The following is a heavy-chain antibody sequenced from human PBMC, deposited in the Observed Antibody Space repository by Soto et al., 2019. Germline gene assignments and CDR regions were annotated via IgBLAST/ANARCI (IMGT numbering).Heavy chain of an antibody. D-gene: IGHD4-17*01. V-gene: IGHV3-33*01. J-gene: IGHJ6*02. CDR3: ARSGDYDYYYAMDV. CDR2: IWFDGSNE. CDR1: GFTFSSYG. Sequence: QVQLVESGGGVVQPGTSLRLSCAASGFTFSSYGMHWVRQAPGKGPEWVAVIWFDGSNEYYGDSVKGRFTISRDNSKKTLYLQMNSRRAEDTAVYYCARSGDYDYYYAMDVWGQGTTVTVSS.